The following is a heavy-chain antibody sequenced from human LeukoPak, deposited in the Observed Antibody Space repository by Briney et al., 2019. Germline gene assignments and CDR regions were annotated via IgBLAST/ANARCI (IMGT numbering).Heavy chain of an antibody. Sequence: SVKVSCKASGYAFTGYYMHWVRQAPGQGLEWMGGIIPIFGTANYAQKFQGRVTITADESTSTAYMELSSLRSEDTAVYYCARGFYQLGYFDYWGQGTLVTVSS. J-gene: IGHJ4*02. CDR3: ARGFYQLGYFDY. V-gene: IGHV1-69*13. D-gene: IGHD2-2*01. CDR1: GYAFTGYY. CDR2: IIPIFGTA.